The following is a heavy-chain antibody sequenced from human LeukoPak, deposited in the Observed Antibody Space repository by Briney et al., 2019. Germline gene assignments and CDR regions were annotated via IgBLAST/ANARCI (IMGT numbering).Heavy chain of an antibody. V-gene: IGHV4-61*02. CDR1: GDSISSRSHY. Sequence: SETLSLTCTVSGDSISSRSHYWSWIRQPAGEGLEWIGRIQPGGSANYNPSLKRRVTISVVASKNQFTLILRSVTAADTAVYYCARGGVVAAPLDPWGQGTLVTVSS. D-gene: IGHD2-15*01. J-gene: IGHJ5*02. CDR3: ARGGVVAAPLDP. CDR2: IQPGGSA.